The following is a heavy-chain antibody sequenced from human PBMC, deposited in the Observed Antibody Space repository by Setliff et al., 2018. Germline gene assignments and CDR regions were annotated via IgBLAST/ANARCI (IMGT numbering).Heavy chain of an antibody. CDR1: GYSISSGHY. V-gene: IGHV4-38-2*02. CDR3: ARAFPMVGATERRAFDI. Sequence: SETLSLTCTVSGYSISSGHYWGWIRQSPGKGLDWIGSIFHNGAAYYNPSLESRFTISVDTSKNQFSLKLNSVTAADTAVYYCARAFPMVGATERRAFDIWGQGTVVTVSS. J-gene: IGHJ3*02. CDR2: IFHNGAA. D-gene: IGHD1-26*01.